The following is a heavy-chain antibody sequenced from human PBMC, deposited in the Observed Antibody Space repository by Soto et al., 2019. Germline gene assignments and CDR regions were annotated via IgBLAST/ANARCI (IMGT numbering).Heavy chain of an antibody. CDR2: INAGNGNT. J-gene: IGHJ6*03. D-gene: IGHD2-2*01. V-gene: IGHV1-3*01. CDR3: ARRPKGYCSSTSCYQYYYMDV. Sequence: ASVKVSCKASGYTFTSYAMHWVRQAPGQRLEWMGWINAGNGNTKYSQKFQGRVTITRDTSASTAYMELSSLRSEDTAVYYCARRPKGYCSSTSCYQYYYMDVWGKGTTVTVSS. CDR1: GYTFTSYA.